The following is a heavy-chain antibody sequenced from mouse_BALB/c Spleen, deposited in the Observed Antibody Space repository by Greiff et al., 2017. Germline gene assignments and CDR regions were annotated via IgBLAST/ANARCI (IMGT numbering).Heavy chain of an antibody. CDR1: GFTFSSYT. D-gene: IGHD2-1*01. CDR3: ARGDGNSYFDY. V-gene: IGHV5-12-2*01. Sequence: DVKLVESGGGLVQPGGSLKLSCAASGFTFSSYTMSWVRQTPEKRLEWVAYISNGGGSTYYPDTVKGRFTISRDNARNILYLQMSSLRSEDTAMYYCARGDGNSYFDYWGQGTTLTVSS. CDR2: ISNGGGST. J-gene: IGHJ2*01.